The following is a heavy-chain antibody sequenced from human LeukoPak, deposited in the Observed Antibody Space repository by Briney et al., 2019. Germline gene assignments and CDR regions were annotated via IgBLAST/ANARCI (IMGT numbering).Heavy chain of an antibody. CDR1: SVSISSSNW. CDR2: IQHSGST. D-gene: IGHD1-26*01. CDR3: ARPIVGATRGFDP. V-gene: IGHV4-4*02. J-gene: IGHJ5*02. Sequence: SGTLSLICGVSSVSISSSNWWTWVRQPPGKGLEWIGEIQHSGSTNYNPSLKSRVTISVDTSKNQFSLKLSSVTAADTAVYYCARPIVGATRGFDPWGQGNLVTVSS.